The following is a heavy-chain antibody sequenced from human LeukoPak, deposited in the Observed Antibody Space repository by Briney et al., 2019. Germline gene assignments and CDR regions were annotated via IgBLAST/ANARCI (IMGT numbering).Heavy chain of an antibody. V-gene: IGHV3-7*05. D-gene: IGHD3-3*01. J-gene: IGHJ4*02. Sequence: GGSLRLSCAASGFTFSSYWMSWVRQAPGKGLEWVANIKQDGSEKYYVDSVKGRFTISRDNAKNSLYLQMNSLRTEDTAVCYCASWGLYDFWSGYSHYYFDYWGQGTLVTVSS. CDR1: GFTFSSYW. CDR2: IKQDGSEK. CDR3: ASWGLYDFWSGYSHYYFDY.